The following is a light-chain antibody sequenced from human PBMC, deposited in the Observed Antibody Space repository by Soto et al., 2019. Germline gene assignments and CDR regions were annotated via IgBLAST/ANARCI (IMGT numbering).Light chain of an antibody. V-gene: IGKV1-9*01. CDR1: QGISSY. J-gene: IGKJ4*01. Sequence: DIQLTQSPSFLSASVGDRVTITCRASQGISSYLAWYQQKPGKAPQLLINVASTLQSGVPSRFSGSGSGTEFTLTISSLQPEDFATYYCLEHSLYPLLTFGGGTKVDIK. CDR2: VAS. CDR3: LEHSLYPLLT.